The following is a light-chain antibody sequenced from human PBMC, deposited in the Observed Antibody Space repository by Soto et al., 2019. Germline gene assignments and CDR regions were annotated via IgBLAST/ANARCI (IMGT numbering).Light chain of an antibody. Sequence: DIVMTQAPLSLSVTPGQTASISCKSSESLLYSDGKTYLYWYLQKPGQPPQLLIYEVSNRFPGVPARFSGSGLGTDFTLQISRVEADDVRIYYCMQCIHLPVTFGQRTKLEIK. J-gene: IGKJ1*01. CDR2: EVS. V-gene: IGKV2D-29*01. CDR3: MQCIHLPVT. CDR1: ESLLYSDGKTY.